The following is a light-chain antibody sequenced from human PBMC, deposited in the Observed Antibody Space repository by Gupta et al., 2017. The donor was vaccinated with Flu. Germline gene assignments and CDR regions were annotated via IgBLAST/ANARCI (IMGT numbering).Light chain of an antibody. Sequence: DIVLTQSPATLSVSPGQRVTLACRASQTILNYLAWYQQKPGQAPSLLIYDVSSRAAGTPARFTGSGFGTDFTLTITDVGPEDVAVYYCQQRHTWPPRLSFGGGTKIE. CDR1: QTILNY. CDR3: QQRHTWPPRLS. CDR2: DVS. V-gene: IGKV3-11*01. J-gene: IGKJ4*01.